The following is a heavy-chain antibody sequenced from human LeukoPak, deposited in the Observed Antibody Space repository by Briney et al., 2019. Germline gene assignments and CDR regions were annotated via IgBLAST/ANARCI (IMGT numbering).Heavy chain of an antibody. D-gene: IGHD2-21*01. V-gene: IGHV3-30*18. J-gene: IGHJ5*02. CDR3: AKDWRFLPYP. Sequence: GGSPRLSCAASGFTFSSSGMHWVRQAPGKGLEWVAVISYDGSNKYYADSVKGRFTFSRDNSKNTLYLQMNSLRAEDTAVYYCAKDWRFLPYPWGQGTLVTVSS. CDR2: ISYDGSNK. CDR1: GFTFSSSG.